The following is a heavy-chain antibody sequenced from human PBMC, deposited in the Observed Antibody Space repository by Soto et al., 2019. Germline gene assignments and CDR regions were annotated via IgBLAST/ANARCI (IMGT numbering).Heavy chain of an antibody. CDR3: ARSSGGSSYYPPDY. CDR2: MAHDGSNQ. Sequence: QVQLVESGGGVVQPGGSLRLSCAASGFTFSSYGMQWVRQSPGEGLEWVAFMAHDGSNQYYGDSVKGRFTISRDNSKNTLYLQMDSLRPEDTAVYYCARSSGGSSYYPPDYWGQGTLVTVSS. D-gene: IGHD2-15*01. CDR1: GFTFSSYG. J-gene: IGHJ4*02. V-gene: IGHV3-30*03.